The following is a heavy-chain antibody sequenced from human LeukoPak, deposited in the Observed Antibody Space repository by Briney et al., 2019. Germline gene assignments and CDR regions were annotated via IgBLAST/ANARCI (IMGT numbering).Heavy chain of an antibody. CDR3: ARVGILTGYYYYYGMDV. J-gene: IGHJ6*02. V-gene: IGHV1-18*01. CDR1: GYTFTSYG. D-gene: IGHD3-9*01. CDR2: ISAYNGNT. Sequence: ASVKVSCKASGYTFTSYGISWVRQAPGQGLERMGWISAYNGNTNYAQKLQGRVTMTTDTSTSTAYMELRSLRSDDTAVYYCARVGILTGYYYYYGMDVWGQGTTVTVSS.